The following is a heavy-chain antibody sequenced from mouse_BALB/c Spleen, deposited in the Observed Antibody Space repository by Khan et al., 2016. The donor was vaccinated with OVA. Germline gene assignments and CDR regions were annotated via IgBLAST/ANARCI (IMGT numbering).Heavy chain of an antibody. J-gene: IGHJ2*01. D-gene: IGHD1-1*01. CDR3: ARRGLRWDFDY. V-gene: IGHV1-7*01. Sequence: QVQLKQSGAELAKPGASVKMSCKASGYTFINYWILWVKQRPGQGLEWIGYINPSTGYTEYNQNFKDKATLTADKSSNTAYMQLSSLTSEDSAVYYCARRGLRWDFDYWGQGTTLTVSS. CDR1: GYTFINYW. CDR2: INPSTGYT.